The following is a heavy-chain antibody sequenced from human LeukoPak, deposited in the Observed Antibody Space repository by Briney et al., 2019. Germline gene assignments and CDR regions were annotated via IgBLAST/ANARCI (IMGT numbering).Heavy chain of an antibody. CDR2: INHSGST. CDR1: GGSFSGYY. J-gene: IGHJ4*02. Sequence: PSETLSLTCAVYGGSFSGYYWSWIRQPPGKGLEWIGEINHSGSTNYNPSLKSRVTISVDTSKNQFSLKLSSVTAADTAVYYCARRLLRESVDYWGQGTLVTVSS. V-gene: IGHV4-34*01. D-gene: IGHD3-22*01. CDR3: ARRLLRESVDY.